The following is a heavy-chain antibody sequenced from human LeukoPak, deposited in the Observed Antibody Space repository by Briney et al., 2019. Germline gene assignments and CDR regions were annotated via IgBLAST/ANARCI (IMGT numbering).Heavy chain of an antibody. CDR3: ARPLIVVGATGNYGMDV. CDR2: IYGDGST. J-gene: IGHJ6*02. V-gene: IGHV3-66*01. D-gene: IGHD1-26*01. Sequence: GGSLGLSCAASGLTFSNAWMSWVRQAPGKGLEWVSIIYGDGSTYYADSMKGRLTISRDNAKNSLYLQMNSLRAEDTAVYYCARPLIVVGATGNYGMDVWGQGTTVTVSS. CDR1: GLTFSNAW.